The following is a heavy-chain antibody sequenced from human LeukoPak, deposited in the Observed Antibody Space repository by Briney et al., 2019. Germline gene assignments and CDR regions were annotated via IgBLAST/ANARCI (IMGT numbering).Heavy chain of an antibody. V-gene: IGHV1-18*01. D-gene: IGHD2-15*01. CDR1: GYTFTSYG. Sequence: ASVKVSCKASGYTFTSYGISWVRQAPGQGLEWMGWISAYNGNTNYAQKLQGRVTMTTDTSTSTAYMELRSLRSEDTAVYYCARERYCSGGSCYYYYYGMDVWGQGTTVTVSS. CDR2: ISAYNGNT. CDR3: ARERYCSGGSCYYYYYGMDV. J-gene: IGHJ6*02.